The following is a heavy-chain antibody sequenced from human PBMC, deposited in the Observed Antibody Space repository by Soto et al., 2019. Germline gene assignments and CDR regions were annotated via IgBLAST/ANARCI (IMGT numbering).Heavy chain of an antibody. CDR3: ALVSGSYYYGMDV. V-gene: IGHV4-4*02. CDR2: IYHSGST. CDR1: GGSISSSNW. Sequence: QVQLQESGPGLVKPSGTLSLTCAVSGGSISSSNWWSWVRQPPGKGLGWIGEIYHSGSTNYNPALRSQVTISVDKSKNQLSLKLSFVTAADTAVYYCALVSGSYYYGMDVWGQGTTVTVSS. D-gene: IGHD1-26*01. J-gene: IGHJ6*02.